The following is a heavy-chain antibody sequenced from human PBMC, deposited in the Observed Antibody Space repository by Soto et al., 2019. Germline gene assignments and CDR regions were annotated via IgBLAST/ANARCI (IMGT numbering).Heavy chain of an antibody. CDR2: TYYRSKWYR. V-gene: IGHV6-1*01. CDR3: ARYTSDWYLDY. CDR1: GDSVSSNRAA. Sequence: QVQLQQSGPRLVKPSQTLSLTFAISGDSVSSNRAAWHWIRQSPSSGIDWLGRTYYRSKWYRDSAISVRSLITIDPDTCTNKFSLRLNSVPPPETAVYYCARYTSDWYLDYWVQGTIVTVSS. J-gene: IGHJ4*02. D-gene: IGHD6-19*01.